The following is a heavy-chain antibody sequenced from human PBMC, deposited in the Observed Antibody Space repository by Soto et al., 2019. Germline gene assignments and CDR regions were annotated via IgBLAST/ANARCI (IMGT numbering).Heavy chain of an antibody. J-gene: IGHJ4*02. D-gene: IGHD3-16*02. CDR2: ISAYNGNT. CDR1: GYTFTSYG. V-gene: IGHV1-18*03. Sequence: ASVKVSCKASGYTFTSYGISWVRQAPGQGLEWMGWISAYNGNTNYAQKLQGRVTMTTDTSTSTAYMELSSLRSEDMVVYSWNTLGELSPIDYWGQGTLVTVSS. CDR3: NTLGELSPIDY.